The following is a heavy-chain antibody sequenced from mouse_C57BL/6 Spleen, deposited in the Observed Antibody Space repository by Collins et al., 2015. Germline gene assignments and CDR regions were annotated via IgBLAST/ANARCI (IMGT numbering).Heavy chain of an antibody. V-gene: IGHV1-55*01. Sequence: QVQLQQPGAELVKPGASVKMSCKAPGYTFTSYWITWVKQRPGQGLEWIGDIYPGSGSTNYNEKFKSKATLTVDTSSSTAYMQLSSLTSEDSAVYYCARRNYDYGSSFDYWGQGTTLTVSS. J-gene: IGHJ2*01. CDR1: GYTFTSYW. CDR3: ARRNYDYGSSFDY. D-gene: IGHD1-1*01. CDR2: IYPGSGST.